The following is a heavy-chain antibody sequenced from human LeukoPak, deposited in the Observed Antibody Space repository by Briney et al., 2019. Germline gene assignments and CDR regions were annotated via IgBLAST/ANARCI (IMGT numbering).Heavy chain of an antibody. CDR3: ARQGAAYCGGDCYWD. Sequence: GGSLRLSCAASGFTFSSYSMNWVRQAPGKGLEWVSYISSSSSTIYYADSVKGRVTISRDNAKNSLYLQMNSLRAEDTAVYYCARQGAAYCGGDCYWDWGQGTLVTVSS. CDR1: GFTFSSYS. CDR2: ISSSSSTI. J-gene: IGHJ4*02. V-gene: IGHV3-48*01. D-gene: IGHD2-21*02.